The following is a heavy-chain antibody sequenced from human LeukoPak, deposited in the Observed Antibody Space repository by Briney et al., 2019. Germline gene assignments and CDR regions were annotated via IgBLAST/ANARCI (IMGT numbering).Heavy chain of an antibody. J-gene: IGHJ4*02. V-gene: IGHV4-61*01. CDR2: IYYSGST. D-gene: IGHD6-19*01. CDR3: ARDGGQGSGWSTIDY. Sequence: SETLSLTCTVSGGSVSSGSYYWSWIRQPPGKGLEWIGYIYYSGSTNYNPSLKSRVTISVDTSKNQFSLKLSSVTAADTAVYYCARDGGQGSGWSTIDYWGQGTLVTVSS. CDR1: GGSVSSGSYY.